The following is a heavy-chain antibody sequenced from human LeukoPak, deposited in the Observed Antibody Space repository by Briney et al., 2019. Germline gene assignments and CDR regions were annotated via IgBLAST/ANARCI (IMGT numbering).Heavy chain of an antibody. CDR1: GYIFASSW. J-gene: IGHJ3*02. CDR2: IYPGDSDT. V-gene: IGHV5-51*01. D-gene: IGHD6-25*01. CDR3: ARRSADAFDI. Sequence: GESLKISCKGPGYIFASSWIAWVRQMPGKGLDWMGIIYPGDSDTRYSPSSQGQVSISADKSISTAYLRWSDLKASDTAIYYCARRSADAFDIWGQGTMVTVSS.